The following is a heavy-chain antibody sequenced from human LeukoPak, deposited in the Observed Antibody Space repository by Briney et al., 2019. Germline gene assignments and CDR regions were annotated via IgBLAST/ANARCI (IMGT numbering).Heavy chain of an antibody. D-gene: IGHD3-22*01. J-gene: IGHJ4*02. CDR2: INRDGSER. Sequence: GGSLRLSCAASGFTFSNYWMTWVRQAPGKGLEWVANINRDGSERYYVDSVKGRFTISRDDAKSSLYLQMNSLRAEDTAVYYCARDEGYYDTLGSFYFWGQGTLVTVSS. V-gene: IGHV3-7*03. CDR1: GFTFSNYW. CDR3: ARDEGYYDTLGSFYF.